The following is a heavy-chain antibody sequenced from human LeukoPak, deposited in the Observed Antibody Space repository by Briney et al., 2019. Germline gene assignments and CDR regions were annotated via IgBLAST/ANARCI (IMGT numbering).Heavy chain of an antibody. J-gene: IGHJ4*02. CDR3: AREAKYSSSWYDPRMNLNDY. Sequence: GASVKVSCKASGYTFTGYYMHWVRQAPGQGLEWMGWINPNSGGTNYAQKFQGRVTMTRDTSISTAYMELSRLRSDDTAVYYCAREAKYSSSWYDPRMNLNDYWGQGTLVTVSS. V-gene: IGHV1-2*02. D-gene: IGHD6-13*01. CDR1: GYTFTGYY. CDR2: INPNSGGT.